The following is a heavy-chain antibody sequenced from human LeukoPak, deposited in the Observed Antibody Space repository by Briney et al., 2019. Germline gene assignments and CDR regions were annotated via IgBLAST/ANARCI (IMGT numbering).Heavy chain of an antibody. V-gene: IGHV3-74*03. J-gene: IGHJ4*02. CDR1: AFTFSEYW. D-gene: IGHD3-16*01. CDR2: ITNDGSRT. CDR3: ARDLGGPDY. Sequence: GGSLRPSCTASAFTFSEYWMHWVRQPPGKGLVWVSRITNDGSRTEYADSVKGRFTISRDNAKNTLYLQMDSLRPEDTAVYYCARDLGGPDYWGQGTLVTVSS.